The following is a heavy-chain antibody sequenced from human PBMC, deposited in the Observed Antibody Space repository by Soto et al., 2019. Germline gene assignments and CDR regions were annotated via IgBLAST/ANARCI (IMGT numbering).Heavy chain of an antibody. V-gene: IGHV3-23*01. CDR2: ISGSGGSK. D-gene: IGHD6-13*01. J-gene: IGHJ4*02. CDR1: GFTFSSYA. CDR3: AKGSGSSSWVWGNFDY. Sequence: EVQLLESGGGLVQPGGSLRLSCAASGFTFSSYAMSWVRQAPGKGLEWVSAISGSGGSKYYADSVKGRFTISRDNSKNTLYLQMNSLRADDTAVYYCAKGSGSSSWVWGNFDYWGQGTLVTVSS.